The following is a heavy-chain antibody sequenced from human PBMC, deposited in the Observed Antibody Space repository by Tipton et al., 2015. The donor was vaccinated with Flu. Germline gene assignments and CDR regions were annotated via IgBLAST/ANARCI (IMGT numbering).Heavy chain of an antibody. CDR3: ARERFGGLYYGMDV. V-gene: IGHV1-8*01. Sequence: QLVQSGAEVQKPGASVKVTCQASGYTFINYDINWVRQAPGQGLEWMGWMNPNSGNTGSAQKFQGRVTMTRDTSIGTAYMELSSLRPDDTAVYYCARERFGGLYYGMDVWGQGTTVTISS. D-gene: IGHD3-3*01. J-gene: IGHJ6*02. CDR2: MNPNSGNT. CDR1: GYTFINYD.